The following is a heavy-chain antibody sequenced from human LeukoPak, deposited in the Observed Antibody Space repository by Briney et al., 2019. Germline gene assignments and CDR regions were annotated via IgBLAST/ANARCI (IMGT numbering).Heavy chain of an antibody. CDR1: GYTFTGYY. CDR3: ARVWGTYGSGSYYNKDWFDP. CDR2: INPNSGGT. V-gene: IGHV1-2*02. J-gene: IGHJ5*02. Sequence: EASVKVSCKASGYTFTGYYMHWVRQAPGHGLEWMGWINPNSGGTNYAQKFQGRVTMTRDTSISTAYMELSRLRSDDTAVYYCARVWGTYGSGSYYNKDWFDPWGQGTLVTVSS. D-gene: IGHD3-10*01.